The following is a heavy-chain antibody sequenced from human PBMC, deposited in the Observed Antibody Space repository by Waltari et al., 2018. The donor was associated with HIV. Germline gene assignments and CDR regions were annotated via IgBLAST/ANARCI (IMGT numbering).Heavy chain of an antibody. CDR2: ISRSSISI. CDR1: GFTFSNYT. D-gene: IGHD7-27*01. Sequence: EVQLVESGVGLVQHGGSLRLSCAASGFTFSNYTMNWVRQAPGKGLEWVSYISRSSISIFYADSVKGRFTISRDNAKNSLYLQMNSLRVEDTAVYYCARDINGGWGYWGQGTLVTVAS. V-gene: IGHV3-48*01. J-gene: IGHJ4*02. CDR3: ARDINGGWGY.